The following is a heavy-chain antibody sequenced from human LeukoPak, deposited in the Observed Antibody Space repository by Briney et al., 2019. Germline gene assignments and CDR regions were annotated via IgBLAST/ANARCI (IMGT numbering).Heavy chain of an antibody. V-gene: IGHV3-23*01. CDR2: ISGRGGST. Sequence: GGSLRLSCAASGFTFSNYAMSWVRQAAGKGLEWVSTISGRGGSTYYADSVKGRFTISRDNSRNTLYLQMNSLRAEDTAVYYCSYYYDSSGYLGYWGQGTLVTVSS. CDR1: GFTFSNYA. J-gene: IGHJ4*02. CDR3: SYYYDSSGYLGY. D-gene: IGHD3-22*01.